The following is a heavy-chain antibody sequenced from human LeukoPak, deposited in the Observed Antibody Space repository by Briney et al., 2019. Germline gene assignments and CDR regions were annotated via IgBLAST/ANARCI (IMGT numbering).Heavy chain of an antibody. V-gene: IGHV3-74*01. Sequence: PGGSLRLSCAASGFTFSSYWMHWVRQAPGKGLVWVSRINSDGSSTSYADSVKGRFTISRDNAKNTLYLQMNSLRAEDTAVYYYVELTSMVEQYWGRGTLVTVSS. J-gene: IGHJ4*02. CDR1: GFTFSSYW. D-gene: IGHD3-10*01. CDR2: INSDGSST. CDR3: VELTSMVEQY.